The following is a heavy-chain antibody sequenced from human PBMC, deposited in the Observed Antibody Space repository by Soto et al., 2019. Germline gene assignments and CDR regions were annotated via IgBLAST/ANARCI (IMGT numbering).Heavy chain of an antibody. CDR2: VYYSGRT. CDR3: ARDPQYGSYFDF. J-gene: IGHJ4*02. D-gene: IGHD3-10*01. V-gene: IGHV4-61*01. Sequence: QVQLQESGPGLVKPSETLSLTCTVSGDSVTSNNYYWTWIRQPPGKGLEWIGYVYYSGRTNYNPSLKSRVTMSVDTSKNQFSLKLSSVTAADTAVYFCARDPQYGSYFDFWGQGTLVTVSS. CDR1: GDSVTSNNYY.